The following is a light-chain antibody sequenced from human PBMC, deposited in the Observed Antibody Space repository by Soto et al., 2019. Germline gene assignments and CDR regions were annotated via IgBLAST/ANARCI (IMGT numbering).Light chain of an antibody. CDR2: GAS. CDR1: QSVSSN. J-gene: IGKJ1*01. Sequence: EIVMTQSPATLSVSPGERATLSCRASQSVSSNLAWYQQKPGQAPRLHIYGASTRATGIPARFSGSGSGTEFTLTISSLQSEDFVVYYCQQYNNWPRTFGQGTKVDIK. V-gene: IGKV3-15*01. CDR3: QQYNNWPRT.